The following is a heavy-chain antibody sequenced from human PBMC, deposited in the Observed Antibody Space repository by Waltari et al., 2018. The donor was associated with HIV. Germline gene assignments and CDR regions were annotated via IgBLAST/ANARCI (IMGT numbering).Heavy chain of an antibody. CDR2: ISSSSSYI. CDR1: GFTFSSYS. J-gene: IGHJ6*02. D-gene: IGHD3-3*01. Sequence: EVQLVESGGGLVKPGGSLRLSCAASGFTFSSYSMNWVRQAPGKGLEWVSSISSSSSYIYYADSVKGRFTISRDNAKNSLYLQMNSLRAEDTAVYYCAREGDFGVVISGMDVWGQGTTVTVSS. V-gene: IGHV3-21*01. CDR3: AREGDFGVVISGMDV.